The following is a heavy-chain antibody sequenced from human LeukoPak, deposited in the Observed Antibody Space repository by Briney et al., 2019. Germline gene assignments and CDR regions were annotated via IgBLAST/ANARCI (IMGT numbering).Heavy chain of an antibody. D-gene: IGHD7-27*01. Sequence: GGSLRLSCAASVFTLSKYLMHWVRQAPGKGLVWVSRIYSDGSGTSYADSVKGRFTISRDNAKNTLFLQMNSLRAEDTAVYYCANWGSAFDIWGQGTMVIVSS. J-gene: IGHJ3*02. V-gene: IGHV3-74*01. CDR3: ANWGSAFDI. CDR2: IYSDGSGT. CDR1: VFTLSKYL.